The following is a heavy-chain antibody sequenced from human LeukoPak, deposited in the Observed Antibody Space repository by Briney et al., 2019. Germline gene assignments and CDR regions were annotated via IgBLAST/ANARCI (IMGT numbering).Heavy chain of an antibody. CDR2: IYYSGST. CDR1: GGSISSSSYY. V-gene: IGHV4-39*01. Sequence: PSETLSLTCTVSGGSISSSSYYWGWIRQPPGKGLEWIGSIYYSGSTYYNPSLKSRVTISVDTSKNQFSLKLSSVTAADTAVYYCARAGGLYCSSTSCYFDYWGQGTLVTVSS. D-gene: IGHD2-2*01. CDR3: ARAGGLYCSSTSCYFDY. J-gene: IGHJ4*02.